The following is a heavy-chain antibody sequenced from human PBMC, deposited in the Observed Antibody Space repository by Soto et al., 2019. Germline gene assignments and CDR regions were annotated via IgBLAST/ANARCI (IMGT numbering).Heavy chain of an antibody. J-gene: IGHJ6*02. CDR3: ARDSFNYYYGMDV. CDR2: IYYDGVT. V-gene: IGHV4-30-4*01. Sequence: PSETLSLTCTVSGGSISSHDYHWSWIRQPPGKGLEWIGYIYYDGVTYYNPSLKSRLTMSLDMSKNQFSLKLTSVTVADTAVYYCARDSFNYYYGMDVWGQGTPVTVSS. CDR1: GGSISSHDYH.